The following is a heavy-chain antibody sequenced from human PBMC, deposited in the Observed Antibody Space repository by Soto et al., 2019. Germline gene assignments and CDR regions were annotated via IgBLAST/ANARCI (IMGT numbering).Heavy chain of an antibody. CDR1: GFTFSSYG. CDR2: IWYDGSNK. CDR3: AKSPRGEAAYYFDY. D-gene: IGHD3-16*01. J-gene: IGHJ4*02. V-gene: IGHV3-33*06. Sequence: GGSLRLSCAASGFTFSSYGMHWVRQAPGKGLEWVAVIWYDGSNKYYADSVKGRFTISRDNSKNTLYLQMNSLRAEDTAVYYFAKSPRGEAAYYFDYWGQGTLVTVSS.